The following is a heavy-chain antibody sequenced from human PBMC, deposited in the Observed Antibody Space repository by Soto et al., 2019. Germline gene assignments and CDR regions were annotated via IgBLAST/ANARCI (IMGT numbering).Heavy chain of an antibody. D-gene: IGHD5-12*01. V-gene: IGHV1-69*12. Sequence: QVQLVQSGAEVKKPGSSVKVSCKASGGTFSSYDISWVRQAPGQGLEWMGGIIPIFGTANYAQKFQGRVTITADESTSTAYTELSSLRSEDTAVYYCARALVATNAFDYWGQGTLVTVSS. CDR2: IIPIFGTA. CDR3: ARALVATNAFDY. CDR1: GGTFSSYD. J-gene: IGHJ4*02.